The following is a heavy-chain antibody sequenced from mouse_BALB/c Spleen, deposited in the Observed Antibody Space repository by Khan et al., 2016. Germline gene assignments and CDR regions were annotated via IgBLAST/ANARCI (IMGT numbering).Heavy chain of an antibody. J-gene: IGHJ1*01. CDR1: GFTFNTYA. Sequence: EVQLVESGGGLVQPKGSLKLSCAASGFTFNTYAMNWVRQAPGKGLEWVARTRSKSNIYATYHADSVKDKFTSSSNESQSMLCRQMNSLRTEDSAVYYCVRQRLLTPYWCCDVWGAGTTVTVSS. CDR3: VRQRLLTPYWCCDV. D-gene: IGHD1-1*01. CDR2: TRSKSNIYAT. V-gene: IGHV10-1*02.